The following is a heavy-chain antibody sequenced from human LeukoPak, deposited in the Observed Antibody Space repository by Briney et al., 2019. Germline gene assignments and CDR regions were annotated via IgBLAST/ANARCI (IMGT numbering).Heavy chain of an antibody. J-gene: IGHJ4*02. D-gene: IGHD3-22*01. CDR1: GFTFRSYG. CDR2: ISGSGGST. V-gene: IGHV3-23*01. CDR3: AKDVKTYYYDSSGYSPFDY. Sequence: PGGSLRLSCAASGFTFRSYGMQWVRQAPRKGLECVSAISGSGGSTYYADSVKGRFTISRDNSKNTLYLQMNSLRAEDTAVYYCAKDVKTYYYDSSGYSPFDYWGQGTLVTVSS.